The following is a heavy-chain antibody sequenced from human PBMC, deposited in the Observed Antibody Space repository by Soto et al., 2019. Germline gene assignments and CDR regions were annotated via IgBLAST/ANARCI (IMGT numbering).Heavy chain of an antibody. J-gene: IGHJ4*02. CDR3: AKKGYTGYDWSHFDY. V-gene: IGHV3-30*18. CDR1: GFTFSSYG. D-gene: IGHD5-12*01. CDR2: ISYDGSKK. Sequence: QVQLVESGGGVVQPGRSLRLSCAASGFTFSSYGMHWVRQAPGKGLEWMAVISYDGSKKYNADSVKGRITISRDNSKNTLYLQRNTLSPEDTAVYYCAKKGYTGYDWSHFDYWGQGTLVTVSS.